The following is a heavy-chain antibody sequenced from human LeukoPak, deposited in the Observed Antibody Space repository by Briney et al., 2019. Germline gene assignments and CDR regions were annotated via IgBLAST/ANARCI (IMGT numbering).Heavy chain of an antibody. V-gene: IGHV3-53*01. CDR1: GITVSSNY. CDR3: ARDPRTTGKSNYGMDV. CDR2: IYSGGTT. J-gene: IGHJ6*02. D-gene: IGHD4-17*01. Sequence: GGSRRLSCAASGITVSSNYMSWVRQPPGKGLEWVSIIYSGGTTYYADSVQGRFTISRDNSKNTVYLQMNSLRVEDTAVYYCARDPRTTGKSNYGMDVWGQGTTVTVSS.